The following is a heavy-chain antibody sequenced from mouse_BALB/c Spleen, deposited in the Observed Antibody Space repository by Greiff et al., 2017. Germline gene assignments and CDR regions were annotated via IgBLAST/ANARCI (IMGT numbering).Heavy chain of an antibody. D-gene: IGHD2-14*01. CDR3: TRYYRYDYYAMDY. CDR2: IYPSDSYT. CDR1: GYTFTSYW. J-gene: IGHJ4*01. Sequence: QVQLQQSGAELVRPGASVKLSCKASGYTFTSYWINWVKQRPGQGLEWIGNIYPSDSYTNYNQKFKDKATLTVDKSSSTAYMQLSSPTSEDSAVYYCTRYYRYDYYAMDYWGQGTSVTVSS. V-gene: IGHV1-69*02.